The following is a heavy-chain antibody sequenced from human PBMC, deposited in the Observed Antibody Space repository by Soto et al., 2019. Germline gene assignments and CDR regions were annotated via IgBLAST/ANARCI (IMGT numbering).Heavy chain of an antibody. CDR2: VYNGATT. J-gene: IGHJ4*02. Sequence: SETLSLTCIVSGFSISSYYWTWTRQPPGKGLEWIGCVYNGATTSYNPSLKSRVTISVDTSKNQFSLKLTSVTAADTAMYYCARDDSERPATYWGQGTLVTVSS. D-gene: IGHD3-10*01. CDR1: GFSISSYY. CDR3: ARDDSERPATY. V-gene: IGHV4-59*01.